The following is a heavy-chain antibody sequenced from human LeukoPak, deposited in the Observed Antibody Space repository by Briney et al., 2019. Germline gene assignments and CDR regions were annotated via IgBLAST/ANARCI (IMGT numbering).Heavy chain of an antibody. CDR2: ISSSSSYI. Sequence: GGSLRLSCAASGFTFSSYTMNWVRQAPGKGLEWVSSISSSSSYIYYADSVKGRLTISRDNAKNSLYLQMNSLRAEDTAVYYCAREPGVVDYWGQETLVTVSS. J-gene: IGHJ4*02. D-gene: IGHD2-8*01. CDR1: GFTFSSYT. V-gene: IGHV3-21*01. CDR3: AREPGVVDY.